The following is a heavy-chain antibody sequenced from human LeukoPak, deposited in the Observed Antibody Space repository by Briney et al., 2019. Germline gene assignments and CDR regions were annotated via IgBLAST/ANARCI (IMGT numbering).Heavy chain of an antibody. Sequence: GGSLRLSCAASGFTFSSYWMSWFRQAPGKGLEWVANIKQDGSEKYYVDSVKGRFTISRDNAKNSLYLQMNSLRAEDTAVYYCARDPGYCSGGSCYFDYWGQGTLVTVSS. V-gene: IGHV3-7*01. J-gene: IGHJ4*02. CDR1: GFTFSSYW. CDR3: ARDPGYCSGGSCYFDY. CDR2: IKQDGSEK. D-gene: IGHD2-15*01.